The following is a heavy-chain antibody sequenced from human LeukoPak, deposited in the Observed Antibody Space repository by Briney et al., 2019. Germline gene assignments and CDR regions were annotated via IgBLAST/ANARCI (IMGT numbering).Heavy chain of an antibody. V-gene: IGHV1-46*01. CDR1: GYTFTSYY. Sequence: GASVKVSCKASGYTFTSYYMHWVRQAPGQGLEWMGIINPSGGSTSYAQKFQGRVTMTRDTSTSTVYMELSSLRSEDTAVYYCARDYTAFYDSSGYDHWGQGTLVTVSS. D-gene: IGHD3-22*01. CDR2: INPSGGST. J-gene: IGHJ4*02. CDR3: ARDYTAFYDSSGYDH.